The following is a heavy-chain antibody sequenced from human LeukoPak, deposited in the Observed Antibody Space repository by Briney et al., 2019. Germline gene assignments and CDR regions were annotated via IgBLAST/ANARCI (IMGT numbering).Heavy chain of an antibody. D-gene: IGHD3-22*01. CDR3: ARAPYYYDSSGYHNWFDP. J-gene: IGHJ5*02. V-gene: IGHV4-4*02. Sequence: WETLSLTCAVSGGSFSSSNWWSWVRQPPGKGLEWIGEIYHSGSTNYNPSLKSRVTISVDKSKNQFSLKLSSVTAADTAVYYCARAPYYYDSSGYHNWFDPWGQGTLVTVSS. CDR1: GGSFSSSNW. CDR2: IYHSGST.